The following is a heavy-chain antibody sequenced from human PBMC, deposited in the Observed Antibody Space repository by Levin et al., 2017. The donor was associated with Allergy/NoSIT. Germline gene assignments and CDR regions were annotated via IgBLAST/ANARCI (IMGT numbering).Heavy chain of an antibody. J-gene: IGHJ6*02. CDR2: ISDSGTT. D-gene: IGHD2-2*01. V-gene: IGHV4-61*01. Sequence: SQTLSLTCTVSGGSVSRGTYWSWIRQTPGKGLEWIGHISDSGTTKYNPSLKSRVLISIDTSKNQFSLKLSSVTAADTAVYYCAREKVIRAANGYYYYGMDVWGQGTTVTVSS. CDR1: GGSVSRGTY. CDR3: AREKVIRAANGYYYYGMDV.